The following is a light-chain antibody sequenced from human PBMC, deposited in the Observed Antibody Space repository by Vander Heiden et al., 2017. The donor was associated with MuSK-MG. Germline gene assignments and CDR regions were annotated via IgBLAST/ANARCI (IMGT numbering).Light chain of an antibody. Sequence: QSVLTQPPSASGTPGQRVTISCSGSSSNIGSNYVYWYQQLPGTAPKLLIYRNNQRPSGVPDRFSGSKSGTSAYLAISGLRSEDEAEYDCAAWDDSLSGWVFGGGTKLTVL. V-gene: IGLV1-47*01. J-gene: IGLJ3*02. CDR2: RNN. CDR1: SSNIGSNY. CDR3: AAWDDSLSGWV.